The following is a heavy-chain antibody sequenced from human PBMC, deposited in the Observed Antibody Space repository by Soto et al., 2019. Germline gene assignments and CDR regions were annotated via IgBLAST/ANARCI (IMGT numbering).Heavy chain of an antibody. D-gene: IGHD3-3*01. CDR3: ARSTNFDWFRL. CDR1: GGSISSGDYY. CDR2: IYYTGST. Sequence: PSETLSLTCTVSGGSISSGDYYWSWIRQPPGQGLEWIGYIYYTGSTYYSPSLKSRISISVDTSKNQFSLKLSSVTAADTAVYYCARSTNFDWFRLWGQGTLVTVSS. J-gene: IGHJ5*02. V-gene: IGHV4-30-4*01.